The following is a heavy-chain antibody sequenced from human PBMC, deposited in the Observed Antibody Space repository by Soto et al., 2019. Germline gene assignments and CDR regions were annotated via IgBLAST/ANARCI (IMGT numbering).Heavy chain of an antibody. Sequence: EVQLLESGGGLVQPGGSLRLSCAASGFTFSSHAMSWVRQAPGKGLEWVSAISGGGGSTYSADSVKGRFTISRDNSKNTVYLQMGSLRAEDTSIYYCAKVPKKTGTGWFDPWGQGTLVTVSS. CDR1: GFTFSSHA. V-gene: IGHV3-23*01. D-gene: IGHD1-1*01. CDR3: AKVPKKTGTGWFDP. J-gene: IGHJ5*02. CDR2: ISGGGGST.